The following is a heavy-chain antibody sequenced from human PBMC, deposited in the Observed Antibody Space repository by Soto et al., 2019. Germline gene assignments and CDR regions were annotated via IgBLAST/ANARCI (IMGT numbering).Heavy chain of an antibody. CDR3: TKDKPLDY. J-gene: IGHJ4*02. Sequence: EVQLGESGGGSVKPAGSLRVSCAASGFIFNSAWMSWVRQAPGKGLEWVGRIRSKSDGGTTDYAAPAQGRFTISRDDSKNRLYLQMNSLKTEDTAVYYCTKDKPLDYWGQGTLVTVSS. CDR2: IRSKSDGGTT. CDR1: GFIFNSAW. V-gene: IGHV3-15*01.